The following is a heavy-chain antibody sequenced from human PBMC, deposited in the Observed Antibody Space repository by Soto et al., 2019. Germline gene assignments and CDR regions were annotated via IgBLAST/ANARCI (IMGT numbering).Heavy chain of an antibody. V-gene: IGHV4-30-4*01. CDR1: GGSISSGDYY. CDR3: ARGCIAAGGFDY. D-gene: IGHD6-6*01. CDR2: IYYSGST. Sequence: QVQLQESGPGLVKPSQTLSLTCTVSGGSISSGDYYWSWIHQPPGKGLEWIGYIYYSGSTYYNPSLKSRVTISVDTSKTQFSLKLSSVTAAATAVYYCARGCIAAGGFDYWGQGTLVTVSS. J-gene: IGHJ4*02.